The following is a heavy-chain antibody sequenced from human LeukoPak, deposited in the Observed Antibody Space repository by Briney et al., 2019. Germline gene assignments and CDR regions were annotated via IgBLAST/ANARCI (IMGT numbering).Heavy chain of an antibody. V-gene: IGHV3-7*01. Sequence: GGSLRLSCAASGFTFSSYWMSWVRQAPGKGLEWVANIKQDGSEKYYVDSVKGRFTISRDNAKNSLYLQMNSLRAEDTAVYYCASARAAAGNKDAFDIWGQGTMVTVSS. D-gene: IGHD6-13*01. CDR3: ASARAAAGNKDAFDI. CDR1: GFTFSSYW. J-gene: IGHJ3*02. CDR2: IKQDGSEK.